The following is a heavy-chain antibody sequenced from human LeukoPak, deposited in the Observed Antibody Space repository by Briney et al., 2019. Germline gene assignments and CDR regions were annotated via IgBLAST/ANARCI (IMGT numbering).Heavy chain of an antibody. D-gene: IGHD3-10*01. CDR1: GGSISSGNYY. Sequence: SETLSLTCTVSGGSISSGNYYWSWIRQPAGKGLEWIGRIYTSGSTNYNPSLKSRVTISVDTSKNQFSLKLSSVTAADTAVYYCASETLYYYGSGSYYGRYKNYYYYMDVWGKGTTVTISS. CDR2: IYTSGST. CDR3: ASETLYYYGSGSYYGRYKNYYYYMDV. J-gene: IGHJ6*03. V-gene: IGHV4-61*02.